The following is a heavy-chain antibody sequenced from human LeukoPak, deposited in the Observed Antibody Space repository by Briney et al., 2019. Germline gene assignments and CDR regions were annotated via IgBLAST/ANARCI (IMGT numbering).Heavy chain of an antibody. CDR2: IYYSGST. J-gene: IGHJ4*02. V-gene: IGHV4-59*01. Sequence: SETLSLTCSVSGGSISSYYWSWIRQPPGKGLEYIGYIYYSGSTNYNPSLKSRVTISVDTSKNQFSLSLSSVTAADTAVYYCARTPYDSSGYPYFDYWGQGILVTVSS. D-gene: IGHD3-22*01. CDR1: GGSISSYY. CDR3: ARTPYDSSGYPYFDY.